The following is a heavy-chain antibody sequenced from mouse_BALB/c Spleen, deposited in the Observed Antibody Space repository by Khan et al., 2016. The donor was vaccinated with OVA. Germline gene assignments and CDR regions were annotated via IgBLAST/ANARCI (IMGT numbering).Heavy chain of an antibody. V-gene: IGHV2-2*02. D-gene: IGHD2-1*01. Sequence: QVQLKESGPGLVQPSQSLSITCTVSGFSLTSYGVHWVRQSPGEGLEWLGVIWSGGSTDYHAAFISRLSISKDNSKSQVFFKMNSLQANDTAIYYCARSPYGNYGFAYWGQGTLVTVAA. CDR1: GFSLTSYG. CDR2: IWSGGST. CDR3: ARSPYGNYGFAY. J-gene: IGHJ3*01.